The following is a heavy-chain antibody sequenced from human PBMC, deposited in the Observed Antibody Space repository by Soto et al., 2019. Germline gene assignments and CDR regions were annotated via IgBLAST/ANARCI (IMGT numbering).Heavy chain of an antibody. CDR3: AKVGAAWLNGFDI. V-gene: IGHV1-24*01. J-gene: IGHJ3*02. CDR2: FDLEDGET. CDR1: GYNLTELS. Sequence: ASVKVSCKISGYNLTELSMHWVRQSPEKGLEWLGGFDLEDGETINAQTFEARVSMTEDTSTDTAYMVFRGLSFEDTAVYYCAKVGAAWLNGFDIWGQGTMVTLSS. D-gene: IGHD1-26*01.